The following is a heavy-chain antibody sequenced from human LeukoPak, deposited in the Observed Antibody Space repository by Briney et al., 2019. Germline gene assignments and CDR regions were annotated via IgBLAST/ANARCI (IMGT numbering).Heavy chain of an antibody. D-gene: IGHD4/OR15-4a*01. Sequence: GGSLRLSCAASGFTFNTYAMHWVRQAPGKGLEWASTISGSGDTTYSAASVTGRFTISRDNSKNTLYLQMNSLRAEDTAVYYCAREVPSLDYWGQGTLVTVTS. CDR2: ISGSGDTT. V-gene: IGHV3-23*01. CDR3: AREVPSLDY. CDR1: GFTFNTYA. J-gene: IGHJ4*02.